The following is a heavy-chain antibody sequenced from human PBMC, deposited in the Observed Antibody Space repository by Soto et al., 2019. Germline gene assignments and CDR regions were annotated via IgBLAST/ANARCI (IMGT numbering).Heavy chain of an antibody. D-gene: IGHD3-3*01. CDR2: INSRSTYT. CDR1: GFTFGDFD. Sequence: QVYLVESGGGLVKPGGSLRLSCVTSGFTFGDFDMSWVRQAPGKGLEWVSHINSRSTYTNYADSVKGRFTVSRDNAKNSLSLQMNSLRVEDTAVYYCARDLEGFYADFWGQVTLVTVSP. V-gene: IGHV3-11*06. CDR3: ARDLEGFYADF. J-gene: IGHJ4*02.